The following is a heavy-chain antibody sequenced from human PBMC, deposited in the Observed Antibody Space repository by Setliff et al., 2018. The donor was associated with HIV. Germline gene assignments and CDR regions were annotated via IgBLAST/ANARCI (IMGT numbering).Heavy chain of an antibody. Sequence: SETLSLTCTVSGDSISSYYWSWIRQPQGQGLEWIGYIPYTGTTNQNPSLRSLITISLDTSKNQFSLKLTSVTAADTAVYYCARAPYVSGSFGWFDPWGQGTLVTVSS. CDR2: IPYTGTT. CDR1: GDSISSYY. D-gene: IGHD3-10*01. CDR3: ARAPYVSGSFGWFDP. J-gene: IGHJ5*02. V-gene: IGHV4-59*06.